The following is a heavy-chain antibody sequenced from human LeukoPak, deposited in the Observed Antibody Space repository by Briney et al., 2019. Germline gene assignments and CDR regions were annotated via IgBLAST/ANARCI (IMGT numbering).Heavy chain of an antibody. D-gene: IGHD3-22*01. CDR2: ISGSGGST. CDR1: GFTFSSYA. CDR3: AKDGPHYYDSSGYIDY. V-gene: IGHV3-23*01. J-gene: IGHJ4*02. Sequence: GGSLRLCCAASGFTFSSYAMSWVRQAPGKGLEWVSAISGSGGSTYYADSVKGRFTISRDNSKNTLYLQMNSLRAEDTAVYYCAKDGPHYYDSSGYIDYWGQGTLVTVSS.